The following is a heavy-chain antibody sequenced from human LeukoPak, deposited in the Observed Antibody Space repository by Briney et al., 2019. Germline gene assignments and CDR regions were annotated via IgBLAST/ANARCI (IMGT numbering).Heavy chain of an antibody. V-gene: IGHV3-7*01. Sequence: GGSLRLPCAASGFPSNSYWMSWVRQAPEKGLEWLANIRQDGSDKQYVDSVKGRFTISRDNAKNSLYLQMNSLSAEDTAVYYCARHSRGSSIDDWGQGTLVTVSS. J-gene: IGHJ4*02. CDR3: ARHSRGSSIDD. D-gene: IGHD2-15*01. CDR1: GFPSNSYW. CDR2: IRQDGSDK.